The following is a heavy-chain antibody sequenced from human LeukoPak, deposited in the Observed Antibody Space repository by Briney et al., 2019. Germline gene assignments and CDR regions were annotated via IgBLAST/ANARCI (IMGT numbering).Heavy chain of an antibody. CDR3: ASSYGSGSSLFDY. V-gene: IGHV1-2*02. CDR1: GYTFNGHY. CDR2: INPNSGGT. Sequence: ASVKVSCKASGYTFNGHYMHWVRQAPGQGLEWMGWINPNSGGTNYAQKFQGRVTMTRDTSISTAYMELSRLRSDDTAVYYCASSYGSGSSLFDYWGQGTLVTVSS. D-gene: IGHD3-10*01. J-gene: IGHJ4*02.